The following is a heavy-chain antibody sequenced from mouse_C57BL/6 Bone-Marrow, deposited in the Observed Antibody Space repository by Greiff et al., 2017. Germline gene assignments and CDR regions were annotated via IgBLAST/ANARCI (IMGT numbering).Heavy chain of an antibody. CDR2: IRLKSDNYAT. J-gene: IGHJ4*01. V-gene: IGHV6-3*01. CDR3: TGGGPYAMDY. D-gene: IGHD3-3*01. Sequence: EVKLVESGGGLVQPGGSMKLSCVASGFTFSNYWMNWVRQSPEKGLEWVAQIRLKSDNYATHYAESVKGRFTISRDDSKSSVDLQMNNLRAEDTGIYYCTGGGPYAMDYWGQGTSVTVSS. CDR1: GFTFSNYW.